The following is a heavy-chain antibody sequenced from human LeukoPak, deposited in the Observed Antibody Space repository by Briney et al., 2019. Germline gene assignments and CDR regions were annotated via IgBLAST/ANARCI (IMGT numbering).Heavy chain of an antibody. CDR3: ARAARDDFWSGHDY. D-gene: IGHD3-3*01. Sequence: GGSLRLPCAASGFTFSSYSMNWVRQAPGKGLEWVSSISSSSSYIYYADSVKGRFTISRDNAKNSPYLQMNSLRAEDTAVYYCARAARDDFWSGHDYWGQGTLVTVSS. CDR1: GFTFSSYS. J-gene: IGHJ4*02. CDR2: ISSSSSYI. V-gene: IGHV3-21*01.